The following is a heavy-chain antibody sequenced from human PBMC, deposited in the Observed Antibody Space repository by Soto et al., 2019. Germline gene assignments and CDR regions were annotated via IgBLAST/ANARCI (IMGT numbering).Heavy chain of an antibody. CDR3: STDGAAGTTGDAFDI. CDR1: AFTFSNAW. J-gene: IGHJ3*02. Sequence: PGGSLRLSCAASAFTFSNAWMSWVRQAPGKGLEWVGRIKSKTDGGTTDYAAPVNGRFTISRDDSKNTLYLQMNSLKTEDTAVYYCSTDGAAGTTGDAFDIWGQGTMVTVSS. D-gene: IGHD6-13*01. CDR2: IKSKTDGGTT. V-gene: IGHV3-15*01.